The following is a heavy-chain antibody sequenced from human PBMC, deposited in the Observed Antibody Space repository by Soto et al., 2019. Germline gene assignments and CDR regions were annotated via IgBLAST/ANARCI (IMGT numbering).Heavy chain of an antibody. V-gene: IGHV3-15*01. CDR2: ITNTGGTT. CDR3: TTDLWRIAVVVGSTGYFNP. CDR1: GFTFSSNA. J-gene: IGHJ5*02. Sequence: PGGSLRLSCAASGFTFSSNAMTWVRRAPGKGLEWVSVITNTGGTTEYAAPVRGRFTISRDDSKNTLYLQMNSLKTEDTAVYYCTTDLWRIAVVVGSTGYFNPWGQGTPVTVSS. D-gene: IGHD2-15*01.